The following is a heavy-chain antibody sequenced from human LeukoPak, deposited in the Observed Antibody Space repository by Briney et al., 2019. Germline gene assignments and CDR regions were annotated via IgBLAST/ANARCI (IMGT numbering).Heavy chain of an antibody. CDR3: ARMFQYYYMDV. CDR2: IYSSGST. D-gene: IGHD3-10*02. Sequence: SETLSLTCTVSGGSISSYYWSWIRQPPGKGLEGIGYIYSSGSTNYNPSLKSRVTISVDTSRNQFSLKLSSVTAADTAMYYCARMFQYYYMDVWGKGTTVTVSS. CDR1: GGSISSYY. V-gene: IGHV4-59*01. J-gene: IGHJ6*03.